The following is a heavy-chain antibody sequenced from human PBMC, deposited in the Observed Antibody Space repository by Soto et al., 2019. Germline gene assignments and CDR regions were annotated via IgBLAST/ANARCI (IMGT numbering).Heavy chain of an antibody. CDR1: GGTFSSYA. V-gene: IGHV1-69*06. J-gene: IGHJ4*02. CDR3: AREVHPKFLSQGPLDY. D-gene: IGHD3-16*02. Sequence: SVKVSCKASGGTFSSYAISWVRQAPGQGLEWMGGIIPIFGTANYAQKFQGRVTITADKSTSTAYMELSSLRSEDTAVYYCAREVHPKFLSQGPLDYRGQGTLVTVSS. CDR2: IIPIFGTA.